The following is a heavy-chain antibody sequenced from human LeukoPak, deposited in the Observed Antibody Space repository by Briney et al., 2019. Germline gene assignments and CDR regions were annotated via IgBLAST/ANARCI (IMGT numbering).Heavy chain of an antibody. CDR1: GFTFSSYW. D-gene: IGHD3-10*01. Sequence: GGSLRLSCAASGFTFSSYWMRWVRQAPGRGLEWVANIKQDGSEIYYVDSVKGRLTISRDNAKNSLFLQMNSLRAEDTAVYYCTRDFQGRYYYHMDVWGKGTTVTVSS. V-gene: IGHV3-7*01. J-gene: IGHJ6*03. CDR3: TRDFQGRYYYHMDV. CDR2: IKQDGSEI.